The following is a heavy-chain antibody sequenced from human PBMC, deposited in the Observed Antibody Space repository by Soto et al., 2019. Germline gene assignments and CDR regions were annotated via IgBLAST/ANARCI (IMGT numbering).Heavy chain of an antibody. V-gene: IGHV3-74*01. Sequence: MQMVESGGGSVQPGGSLRLSCAASGFPFSHYWMHWVRQTPVKGLVWVSRINPAGTITNYADSVEGRFTISRDNADSALFLQMNSLSAEDTAIYYCTSDTFGLRDTWGQGTLVTVSS. CDR2: INPAGTIT. D-gene: IGHD3-16*01. J-gene: IGHJ5*02. CDR1: GFPFSHYW. CDR3: TSDTFGLRDT.